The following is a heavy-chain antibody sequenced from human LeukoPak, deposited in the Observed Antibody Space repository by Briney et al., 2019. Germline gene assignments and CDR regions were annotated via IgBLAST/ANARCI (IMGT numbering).Heavy chain of an antibody. Sequence: PSETLSLTCAVCGVSFNNHYWSWVRQTPGKGLEWIGEINHSGYTNDSPSLKSRVTLSIDTSRKQFSLNLRSVTVADTGIYYCTRMTTGHDYWVQGTLVTVSS. J-gene: IGHJ4*02. D-gene: IGHD4-17*01. CDR3: TRMTTGHDY. CDR2: INHSGYT. CDR1: GVSFNNHY. V-gene: IGHV4-34*01.